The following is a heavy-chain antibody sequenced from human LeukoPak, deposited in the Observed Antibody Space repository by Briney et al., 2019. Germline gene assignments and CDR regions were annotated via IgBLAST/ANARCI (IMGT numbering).Heavy chain of an antibody. CDR1: GYTFTSYG. J-gene: IGHJ4*02. V-gene: IGHV1-18*01. D-gene: IGHD3-9*01. CDR2: ISAYNGNT. Sequence: GASVKVSCKASGYTFTSYGISWVRQAPGQGLEWMGWISAYNGNTNYAQKLQGRVTMTTDTSTSTAHMELRSLRSDDTAVYYCARAIQRYFDWSHMGQFDYWGQGTLVTVSS. CDR3: ARAIQRYFDWSHMGQFDY.